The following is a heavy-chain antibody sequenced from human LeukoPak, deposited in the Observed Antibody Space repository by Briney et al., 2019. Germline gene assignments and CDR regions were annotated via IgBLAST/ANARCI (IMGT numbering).Heavy chain of an antibody. V-gene: IGHV4-4*02. CDR2: IYHSGST. D-gene: IGHD3-10*01. J-gene: IGHJ4*02. Sequence: SETLSLTCAVSGGSISSSNWWSWVRQPPGKGLEWIGEIYHSGSTNYNPSLKSRATISVDKSKNQFSLKLSSVTAADTAVYYCARISNRDYSDYWGQGTLVTVSS. CDR1: GGSISSSNW. CDR3: ARISNRDYSDY.